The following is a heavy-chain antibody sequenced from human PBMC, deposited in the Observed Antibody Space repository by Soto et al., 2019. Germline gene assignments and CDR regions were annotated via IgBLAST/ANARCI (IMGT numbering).Heavy chain of an antibody. J-gene: IGHJ4*02. CDR2: ISPSGDNT. Sequence: ASAKVSCKAIRYSFSIHYMHWVRQAPGQGLEWMGTISPSGDNTGYAQKFQGRVTITTDTSTSTVYMELTSLRVEDTAVYYCAGDDWGPAHFRGQGTLVTVSP. V-gene: IGHV1-46*01. CDR3: AGDDWGPAHF. D-gene: IGHD2-2*01. CDR1: RYSFSIHY.